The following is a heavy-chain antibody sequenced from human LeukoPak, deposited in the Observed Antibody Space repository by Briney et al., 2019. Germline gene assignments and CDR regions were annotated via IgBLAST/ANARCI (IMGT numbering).Heavy chain of an antibody. V-gene: IGHV1-2*02. CDR3: AREPPGITGSYDY. D-gene: IGHD1-20*01. CDR2: INPNSGGT. CDR1: GYTFTGYY. Sequence: GASVKVSCKASGYTFTGYYMHWVRQAPGQGLEWMGWINPNSGGTNYAQKFQGRVTMTRDTSISTAYMELSRLRSDDTAVYYCAREPPGITGSYDYWGQGTLVTASS. J-gene: IGHJ4*02.